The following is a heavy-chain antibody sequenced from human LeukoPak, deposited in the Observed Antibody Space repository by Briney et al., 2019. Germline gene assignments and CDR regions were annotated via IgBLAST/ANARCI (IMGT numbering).Heavy chain of an antibody. D-gene: IGHD6-13*01. CDR1: GYTFTRYD. Sequence: GASVKISCKASGYTFTRYDINWVRQATGQGLEWMGWMNPNSGNTGYAQKFQGRVTITRNTSISTAYMELSSLRSEDTAVYYCARDHHRIAAAAPPPYFDYWGQGTLVTVSS. CDR3: ARDHHRIAAAAPPPYFDY. V-gene: IGHV1-8*03. J-gene: IGHJ4*02. CDR2: MNPNSGNT.